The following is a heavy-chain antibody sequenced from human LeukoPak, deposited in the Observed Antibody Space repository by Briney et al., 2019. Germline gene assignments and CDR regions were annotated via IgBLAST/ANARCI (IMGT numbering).Heavy chain of an antibody. CDR1: GGSFSGYY. V-gene: IGHV4-34*01. Sequence: SETLSLTCAVYGGSFSGYYWSWIRQPPGKGLEWIGEINHSGSTNYNPSLKSRVTISVDTSKNQLSLKLSSVTAADTAVYYCARRGYSYGYGNYYYYYYYMDVWGKGTTVIISS. D-gene: IGHD5-18*01. CDR2: INHSGST. CDR3: ARRGYSYGYGNYYYYYYYMDV. J-gene: IGHJ6*03.